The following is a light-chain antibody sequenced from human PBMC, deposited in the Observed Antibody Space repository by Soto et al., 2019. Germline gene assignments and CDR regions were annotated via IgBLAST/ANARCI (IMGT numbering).Light chain of an antibody. Sequence: DIQMTQYPSSLSASVGDRVTITCRASQSISSYLNWYQQKPGKAPKLLIYAASSLQSGVPSRFSGSGSGTDFTLTISSLQPEEFATYDCQQSYSTPQTFDQGTKVDI. CDR3: QQSYSTPQT. CDR2: AAS. V-gene: IGKV1-39*01. CDR1: QSISSY. J-gene: IGKJ1*01.